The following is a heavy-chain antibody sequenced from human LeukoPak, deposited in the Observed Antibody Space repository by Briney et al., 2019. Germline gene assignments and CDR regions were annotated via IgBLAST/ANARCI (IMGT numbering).Heavy chain of an antibody. CDR2: IYSGGST. J-gene: IGHJ4*02. V-gene: IGHV3-66*01. D-gene: IGHD3-22*01. CDR1: AFTASSNY. CDR3: ARDPSGYYDSSGYDY. Sequence: GGSLRLSCAPSAFTASSNYMSCDRPAPREGREWESVIYSGGSTYYADSVKGRFTISRDNSKNSLYLQMNSLRAEDTAVYYCARDPSGYYDSSGYDYWGQGTLVTVSS.